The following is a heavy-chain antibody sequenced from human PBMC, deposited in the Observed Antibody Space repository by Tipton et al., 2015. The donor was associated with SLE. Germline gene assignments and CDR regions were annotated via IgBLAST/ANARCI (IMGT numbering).Heavy chain of an antibody. D-gene: IGHD3-16*02. CDR3: ARGRGGYRYWYFDL. CDR2: IIPIFGTA. CDR1: RGTFSSYV. V-gene: IGHV1-69*19. J-gene: IGHJ2*01. Sequence: QVQLVQSGPEVKKPGSSVKVSCKASRGTFSSYVISWVRQAPGQGLEWMGGIIPIFGTANYAQKFQGRVTITADESTSSAYMELSSLRSEDTAVYYWARGRGGYRYWYFDLWGRGTLVTVSS.